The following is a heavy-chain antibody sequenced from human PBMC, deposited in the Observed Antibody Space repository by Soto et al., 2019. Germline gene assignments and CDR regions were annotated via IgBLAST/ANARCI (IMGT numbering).Heavy chain of an antibody. Sequence: ASVKVSCKASGYIFVNYGIAWVRQAPGQGLEWMGWISPYNGNTHSATKIQGRVTMTTDTSTSTAYMELRSLRSDDTAVYYCARLGTTVTTRFEYWFDPWGQGTLVTVSS. V-gene: IGHV1-18*01. CDR1: GYIFVNYG. CDR2: ISPYNGNT. CDR3: ARLGTTVTTRFEYWFDP. J-gene: IGHJ5*02. D-gene: IGHD4-4*01.